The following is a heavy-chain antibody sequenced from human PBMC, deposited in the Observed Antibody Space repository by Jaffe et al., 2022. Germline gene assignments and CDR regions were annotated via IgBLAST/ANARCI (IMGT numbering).Heavy chain of an antibody. CDR1: GGSISSSSYY. CDR2: IYYSGST. J-gene: IGHJ4*02. CDR3: AAPTLPGYCSGGSCSTYPVDY. V-gene: IGHV4-39*01. D-gene: IGHD2-15*01. Sequence: QLQLQESGPGLVKPSETLSLTCTVSGGSISSSSYYWGWIRQPPGKGLEWIGSIYYSGSTYYNPSLKSRVTISVDTSKNQFSLKLSSVTAADTAVYYCAAPTLPGYCSGGSCSTYPVDYWGQGTLVTVSS.